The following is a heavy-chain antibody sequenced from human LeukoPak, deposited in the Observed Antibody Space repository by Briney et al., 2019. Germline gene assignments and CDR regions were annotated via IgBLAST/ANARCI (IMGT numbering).Heavy chain of an antibody. V-gene: IGHV1-69*13. Sequence: SVKVSCKPSGGTFSSYAISWVRQAPGQGREWMGGIIPIFGTANYAQKFQGRVTITADESTSTAYMELSSLRSEDTAVYYCARGTGYSGYDYGFDYWGQGTLVTVSS. D-gene: IGHD5-12*01. CDR3: ARGTGYSGYDYGFDY. CDR1: GGTFSSYA. J-gene: IGHJ4*02. CDR2: IIPIFGTA.